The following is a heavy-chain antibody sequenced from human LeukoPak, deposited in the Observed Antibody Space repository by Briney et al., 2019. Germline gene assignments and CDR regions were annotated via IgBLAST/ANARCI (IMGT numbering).Heavy chain of an antibody. D-gene: IGHD3-3*01. CDR3: ARLRFDFWSGYTHPYFDY. V-gene: IGHV4-59*01. CDR1: GGSISSYY. CDR2: IYYSGST. J-gene: IGHJ4*02. Sequence: PSETLSLTCTVSGGSISSYYWSWIRQPPGKGLEWIGYIYYSGSTNYNPSLKSRVTISVDTSKNQFSLKLSSVTAADTAVYFCARLRFDFWSGYTHPYFDYWGQGTLVTVSS.